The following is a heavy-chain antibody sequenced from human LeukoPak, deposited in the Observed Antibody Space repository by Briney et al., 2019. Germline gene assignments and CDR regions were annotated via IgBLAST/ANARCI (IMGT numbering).Heavy chain of an antibody. CDR2: ISWNSGSI. CDR1: GFTFDDYA. D-gene: IGHD1-26*01. J-gene: IGHJ6*02. CDR3: AKDGGSYYFASENYGMDV. Sequence: GRSLRLSCAASGFTFDDYAMHWVRQAPGKGLEWVSGISWNSGSIGYADSVKGRFTISRDNAKNSLYLQMNSLRAEDTALYYCAKDGGSYYFASENYGMDVWGQGTTVTVSS. V-gene: IGHV3-9*01.